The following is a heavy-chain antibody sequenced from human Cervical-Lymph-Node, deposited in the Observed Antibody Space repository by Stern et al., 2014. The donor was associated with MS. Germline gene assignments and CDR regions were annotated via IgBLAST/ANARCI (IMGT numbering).Heavy chain of an antibody. CDR1: GYTFPNYY. Sequence: QVQLGQSGAEVRKPGASVKVSCKASGYTFPNYYLHWVRQAPGQGLEWMGMTNPSGGSPSYAEKFQGKITMTRDASTSKVYMELSSLTSEDTALYYCTRARYHYDRSGYFYFFDFWGQGTLVTVSS. J-gene: IGHJ5*01. CDR3: TRARYHYDRSGYFYFFDF. D-gene: IGHD3-22*01. CDR2: TNPSGGSP. V-gene: IGHV1-46*01.